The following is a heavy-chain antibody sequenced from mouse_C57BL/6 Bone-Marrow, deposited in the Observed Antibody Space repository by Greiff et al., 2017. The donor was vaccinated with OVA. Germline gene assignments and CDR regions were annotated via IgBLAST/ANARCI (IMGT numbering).Heavy chain of an antibody. CDR2: IYPRSGNT. CDR3: ARSGGYYGAMDY. J-gene: IGHJ4*01. V-gene: IGHV1-81*01. Sequence: LVESGAELARPGASVKLSCKASGYTFTSYGISWVKQSTGQGLEWIGEIYPRSGNTYYNEKFKGKATLTADKSSSTAYMELRSLTSEDSAVYFCARSGGYYGAMDYWGQGTSVTVSS. D-gene: IGHD1-1*01. CDR1: GYTFTSYG.